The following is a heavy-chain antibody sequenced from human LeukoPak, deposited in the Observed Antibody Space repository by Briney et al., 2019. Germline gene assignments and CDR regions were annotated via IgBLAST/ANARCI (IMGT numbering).Heavy chain of an antibody. J-gene: IGHJ4*02. CDR2: INPSGGST. Sequence: ASVKVSXKASGYTFTSYYMHWMRQAPGQGLEWMGIINPSGGSTSYAQKFQGRVTMTRDTSTSTVYMELSSLRSEDTAVYYCARDHFASQPREVPRDYYDSSGYYYVWPSFDYWGQGTLVTVSS. CDR1: GYTFTSYY. D-gene: IGHD3-22*01. CDR3: ARDHFASQPREVPRDYYDSSGYYYVWPSFDY. V-gene: IGHV1-46*01.